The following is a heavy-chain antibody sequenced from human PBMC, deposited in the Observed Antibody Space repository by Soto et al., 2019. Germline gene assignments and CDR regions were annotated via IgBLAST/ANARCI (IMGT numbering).Heavy chain of an antibody. CDR3: ARAKYYDFWSGYLNNYYYYYMDV. CDR2: TNPNSGGT. V-gene: IGHV1-2*04. D-gene: IGHD3-3*01. J-gene: IGHJ6*03. CDR1: GYTFTGYY. Sequence: ASVKVSCKASGYTFTGYYMHWVRQAPGQGLEWMGWTNPNSGGTNYAQKFQGWVTMTRDTSISTAYMELSRLRSDDTAVYYCARAKYYDFWSGYLNNYYYYYMDVWGKGTTVTVSS.